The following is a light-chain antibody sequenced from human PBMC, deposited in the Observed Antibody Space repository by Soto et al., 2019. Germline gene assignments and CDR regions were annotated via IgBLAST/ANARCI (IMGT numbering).Light chain of an antibody. CDR1: RSNIGSNT. J-gene: IGLJ2*01. V-gene: IGLV1-44*01. CDR2: RNN. CDR3: AAWDDRLNGRV. Sequence: QSVLTQPPSASGTPGQRVTISCSGSRSNIGSNTANWYQQLPGTAPKLLIHRNNQRPSGVPDRFSGSKSGTSASLAISGLQSEYEADYYCAAWDDRLNGRVFGGGTKLTVL.